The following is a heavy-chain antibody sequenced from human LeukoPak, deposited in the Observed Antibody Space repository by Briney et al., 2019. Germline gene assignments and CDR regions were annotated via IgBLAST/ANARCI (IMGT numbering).Heavy chain of an antibody. V-gene: IGHV5-10-1*01. D-gene: IGHD2-15*01. CDR3: ARHDCSGGSCPLAY. Sequence: PGESLKISCKGSGYPFTSYWITWVRQMPGKGLEWMGRIDPSDSHASYSPSLQGHVTISADKSINTAYLQWSSLKASDTAMYYCARHDCSGGSCPLAYWGQGTLVTVPS. J-gene: IGHJ4*02. CDR1: GYPFTSYW. CDR2: IDPSDSHA.